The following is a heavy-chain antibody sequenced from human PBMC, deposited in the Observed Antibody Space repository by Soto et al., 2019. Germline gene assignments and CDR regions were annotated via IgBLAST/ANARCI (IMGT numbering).Heavy chain of an antibody. D-gene: IGHD3-10*01. CDR2: INPNSGGT. V-gene: IGHV1-2*02. CDR3: ARGNYYGSGSSVDY. J-gene: IGHJ4*02. CDR1: GYTFTGYY. Sequence: ASVKVSCKPSGYTFTGYYIHWVRQAPGQGLEWMGWINPNSGGTNYAQKFQGRVTMTRDTSISTAYMELSRLRSDDTAVYYCARGNYYGSGSSVDYWGQGTLVTVSS.